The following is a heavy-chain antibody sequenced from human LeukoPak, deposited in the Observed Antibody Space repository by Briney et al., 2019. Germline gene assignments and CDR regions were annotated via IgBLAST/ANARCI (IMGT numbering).Heavy chain of an antibody. CDR1: GFTFSSHG. D-gene: IGHD6-13*01. V-gene: IGHV3-23*01. J-gene: IGHJ4*02. CDR2: ISPSGGIT. Sequence: GGSLRLSCAASGFTFSSHGMNWVRQAPGKGLEWVSGISPSGGITYYADSVKGRFTFSRDNSKNTLYLQMNSLRVEDTAIYYCAKGGSSSWDYFDSWGQGTLVTVSP. CDR3: AKGGSSSWDYFDS.